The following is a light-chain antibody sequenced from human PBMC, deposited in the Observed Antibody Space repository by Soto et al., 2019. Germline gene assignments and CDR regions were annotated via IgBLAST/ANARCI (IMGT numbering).Light chain of an antibody. CDR3: EQYYDWPRT. Sequence: EIVMTQTPATLSLSPGERATLSCRASQSVSIKLAWYQRKPGQPPRLLIYSASTRATGIPARFSGRGSGTQFTLTISSLQSEDFAVYYCEQYYDWPRTFGQGTKVDIK. J-gene: IGKJ1*01. CDR2: SAS. CDR1: QSVSIK. V-gene: IGKV3-15*01.